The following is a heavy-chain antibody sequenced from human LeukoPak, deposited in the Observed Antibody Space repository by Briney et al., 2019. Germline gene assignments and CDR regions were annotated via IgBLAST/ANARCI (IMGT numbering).Heavy chain of an antibody. CDR3: ARDRNVDYFDY. V-gene: IGHV3-33*01. Sequence: PGRSLRLSCAASGFTFSTYGMHWVRQAPGKGLEWVAVIWYDGSDKYYADSAKGRFTISRDNSKNTSYLQMNSLRAEDTAVYYCARDRNVDYFDYWGQGTLVTVAS. D-gene: IGHD1-1*01. CDR1: GFTFSTYG. CDR2: IWYDGSDK. J-gene: IGHJ4*02.